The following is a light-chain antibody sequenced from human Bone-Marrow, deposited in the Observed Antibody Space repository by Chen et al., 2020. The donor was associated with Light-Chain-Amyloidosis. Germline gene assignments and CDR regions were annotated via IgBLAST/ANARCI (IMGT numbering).Light chain of an antibody. CDR2: EDD. CDR3: QSYQGSSQGV. Sequence: NFMLTQPHSVSESPGKTVIISCTRSSGRLATNYVQWYQQRPGRSPTTVIYEDDQRPSGVPDRFSGSSDRSSNSASLTISGLKTEDEADYYCQSYQGSSQGVFGGGTKLTVL. V-gene: IGLV6-57*01. J-gene: IGLJ3*02. CDR1: SGRLATNY.